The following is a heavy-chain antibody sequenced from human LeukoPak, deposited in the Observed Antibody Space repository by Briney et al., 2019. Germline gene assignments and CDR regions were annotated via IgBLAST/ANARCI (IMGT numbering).Heavy chain of an antibody. J-gene: IGHJ4*02. V-gene: IGHV1-18*01. CDR3: ARVEPMTFDDY. D-gene: IGHD3-16*01. CDR2: ISAYNGNT. CDR1: GYAFTSYG. Sequence: GASVKVSCKATGYAFTSYGISWVRQTPGQGLEWMGWISAYNGNTNYAQKLQGRVTVTTDTSTSTAYMELRSLRSDDTAVYYCARVEPMTFDDYWGPGTLVTVSS.